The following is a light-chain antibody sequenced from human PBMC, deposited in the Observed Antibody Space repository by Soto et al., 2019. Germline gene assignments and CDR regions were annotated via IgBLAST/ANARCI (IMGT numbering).Light chain of an antibody. CDR2: EVF. CDR1: NSDLGTYDY. J-gene: IGLJ1*01. CDR3: TSYTASRARV. Sequence: QSALTQPASVSGSPGQSITISCTGTNSDLGTYDYVSWYQQHPGKAPRLLIYEVFNRPSGVSDRFSGSKSANTASLTISGRQADDEDDYYCTSYTASRARVFGPGTKLTVL. V-gene: IGLV2-14*01.